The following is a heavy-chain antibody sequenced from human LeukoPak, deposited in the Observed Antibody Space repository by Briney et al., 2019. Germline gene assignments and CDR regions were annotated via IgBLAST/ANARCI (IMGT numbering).Heavy chain of an antibody. CDR3: ARDEGWIQLYF. CDR2: ITPNGGST. V-gene: IGHV3-23*01. D-gene: IGHD5-18*01. CDR1: GFTFSSYG. J-gene: IGHJ4*02. Sequence: GGSLRLSCAASGFTFSSYGINSVRQAPGKGLEWVSGITPNGGSTYYADSVKGRFTVSRDNSKNTVYLQMNSLRVEDTAAYYCARDEGWIQLYFRGQGTLVTVSS.